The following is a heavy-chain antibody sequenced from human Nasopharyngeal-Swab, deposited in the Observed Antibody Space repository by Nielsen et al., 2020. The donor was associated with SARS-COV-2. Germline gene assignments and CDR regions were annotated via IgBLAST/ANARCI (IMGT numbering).Heavy chain of an antibody. D-gene: IGHD4-11*01. CDR1: GYTFTSYA. CDR2: INAGNGNT. Sequence: ASAKVSCKASGYTFTSYAMHWVRQAPGQRLEWMGWINAGNGNTKYSQKFQGRVTITRDTSASTAYMELSSLGSEDTAVYYCARDRAYSNYATYMDVWGKGTTVTVSS. V-gene: IGHV1-3*01. CDR3: ARDRAYSNYATYMDV. J-gene: IGHJ6*03.